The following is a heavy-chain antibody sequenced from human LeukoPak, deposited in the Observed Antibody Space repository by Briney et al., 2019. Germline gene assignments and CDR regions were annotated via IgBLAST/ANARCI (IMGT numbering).Heavy chain of an antibody. CDR1: ELSLSPSAMC. V-gene: IGHV2-70*11. CDR3: ARICPPSSGHFYGTDV. CDR2: IDWDDNK. Sequence: SGPTLVNPTQTLTLTCTLAELSLSPSAMCVGWIRKPPGKALEWLARIDWDDNKYYSTSLKTRLTISKDTSKNQVVLTMTNMGPVDTATYYCARICPPSSGHFYGTDVWGQGTTVTVSS. J-gene: IGHJ6*02. D-gene: IGHD1-1*01.